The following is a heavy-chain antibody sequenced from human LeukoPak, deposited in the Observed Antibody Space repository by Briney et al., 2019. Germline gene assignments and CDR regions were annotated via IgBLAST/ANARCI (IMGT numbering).Heavy chain of an antibody. CDR3: ARDTGDGYPPRFDY. CDR1: GGSLSSGDYY. D-gene: IGHD5-24*01. V-gene: IGHV4-30-4*08. CDR2: IYYSGST. J-gene: IGHJ4*02. Sequence: SQTLSLTCTVSGGSLSSGDYYWSWIRQPPGKGLEWIGYIYYSGSTYYNPSLKSRVTISVDTSKNQFSLKLSSVTAADTAVYYCARDTGDGYPPRFDYWGQGTLVTVSS.